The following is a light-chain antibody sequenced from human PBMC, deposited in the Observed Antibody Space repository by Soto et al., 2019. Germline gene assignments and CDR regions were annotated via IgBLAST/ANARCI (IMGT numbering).Light chain of an antibody. V-gene: IGLV1-44*01. CDR2: SNN. Sequence: QSVLTQPPSASGTPGQRVTISCSGSSSNIGSNTVNWYQQLPGTAPQLLIYSNNQRPPGVPVRFSGSKSGTSASLAISGLQSEDEADYYCAAWDDSLNGRYVFGTGTKLTVL. CDR3: AAWDDSLNGRYV. CDR1: SSNIGSNT. J-gene: IGLJ1*01.